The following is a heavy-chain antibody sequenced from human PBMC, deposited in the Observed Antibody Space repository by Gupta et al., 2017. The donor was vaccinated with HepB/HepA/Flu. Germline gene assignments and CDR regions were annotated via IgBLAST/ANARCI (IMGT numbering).Heavy chain of an antibody. J-gene: IGHJ2*01. Sequence: QVQLVESGGGVVQPGRSLRPSCAASGFSFSSSGMHRVRQAPGKGLEWVAVIWCDGSKEYYGESVKGRFIISRDNSKNTLYLQMNSLRVEDTAVYYCARDPDCRSTSCYSWYFDLWGRGTLVTVSS. CDR1: GFSFSSSG. D-gene: IGHD2-2*02. CDR2: IWCDGSKE. CDR3: ARDPDCRSTSCYSWYFDL. V-gene: IGHV3-33*01.